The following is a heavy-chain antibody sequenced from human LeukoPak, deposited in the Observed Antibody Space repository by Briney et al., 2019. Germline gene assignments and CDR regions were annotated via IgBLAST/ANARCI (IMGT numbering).Heavy chain of an antibody. V-gene: IGHV3-30-3*01. Sequence: GRSLRLSCAASGFTFSSYAMHWVRQAPGKGLEWVAVISYDGSNKYYADSVKGRFTISRDNSENTLYLQMNSLRAEDTAVYYCASSDSYGYSSGFADYWGQGTLVTVSS. CDR1: GFTFSSYA. CDR2: ISYDGSNK. J-gene: IGHJ4*02. CDR3: ASSDSYGYSSGFADY. D-gene: IGHD6-19*01.